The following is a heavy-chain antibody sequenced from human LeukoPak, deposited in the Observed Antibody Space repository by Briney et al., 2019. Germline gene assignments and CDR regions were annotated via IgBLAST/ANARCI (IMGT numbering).Heavy chain of an antibody. J-gene: IGHJ3*02. V-gene: IGHV4-38-2*02. CDR1: NYSISSGYY. D-gene: IGHD3-22*01. CDR3: ARDLGYYYDSGGYYSQAFDI. CDR2: IYHSGST. Sequence: TSETLSLTCTVSNYSISSGYYWGWIRQPPGKGLEWIGSIYHSGSTYYNASLKSRVTISGDMSKNQFSLKLSSVTAADTAVYYCARDLGYYYDSGGYYSQAFDIWGQGTTVTVSS.